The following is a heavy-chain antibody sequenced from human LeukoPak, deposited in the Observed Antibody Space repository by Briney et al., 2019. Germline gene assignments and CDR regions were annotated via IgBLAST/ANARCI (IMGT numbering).Heavy chain of an antibody. CDR3: AKLGGKHYYDDSGYYYGDAFDT. J-gene: IGHJ3*02. V-gene: IGHV4-59*01. Sequence: SETLSLTCTVSGGSISSYYWSWIRQPPGKGLEWIGYIYYSGSTNYNPSLKSRVTISVDTSKNQFSLKLSSVTAADTAVYYCAKLGGKHYYDDSGYYYGDAFDTWGQGTVITVSS. D-gene: IGHD3-22*01. CDR1: GGSISSYY. CDR2: IYYSGST.